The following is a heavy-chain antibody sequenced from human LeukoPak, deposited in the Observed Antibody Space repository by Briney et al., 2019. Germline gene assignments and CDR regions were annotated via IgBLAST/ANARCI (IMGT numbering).Heavy chain of an antibody. J-gene: IGHJ4*02. Sequence: GGSLRLSCIASGFTFSSYAMSWVRQAPGKGLEWVSTISGTGSHTYYADSVKGRFTFSRDNAKNTLYLQMNSLRAEDTAVYYCAKTDYYDSSGYHDYWGQGTLVTVSS. D-gene: IGHD3-22*01. CDR2: ISGTGSHT. CDR3: AKTDYYDSSGYHDY. V-gene: IGHV3-23*01. CDR1: GFTFSSYA.